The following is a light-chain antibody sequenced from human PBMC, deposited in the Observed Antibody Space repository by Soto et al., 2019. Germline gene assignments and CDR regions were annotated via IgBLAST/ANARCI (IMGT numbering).Light chain of an antibody. CDR3: QQYNDWWT. J-gene: IGKJ1*01. V-gene: IGKV3-15*01. Sequence: EIVMTQSPATLSVSPGESATLSCRASQSVGNNLTWYQQKPGQPPRLLIYGASTRATGVPGRFSGSGSGTEFTLTISSLQSEDFAVYYCQQYNDWWTFGQGTKVDIK. CDR1: QSVGNN. CDR2: GAS.